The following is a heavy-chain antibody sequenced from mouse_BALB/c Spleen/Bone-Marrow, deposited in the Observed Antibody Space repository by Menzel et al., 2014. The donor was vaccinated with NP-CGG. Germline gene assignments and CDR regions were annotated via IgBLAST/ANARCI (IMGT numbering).Heavy chain of an antibody. V-gene: IGHV1-14*01. CDR3: ARGGYRYRYADYFDY. Sequence: VQLKESGPELVKPGASVKMSCKASGYTFTSYVMHWVKQRPGQGLEWIGYINPYNDGTKYNEKFKGKATLTSDKSSSTAYMELSSLTSEDSAVYYCARGGYRYRYADYFDYWGQGTSLTVSS. CDR2: INPYNDGT. J-gene: IGHJ2*02. CDR1: GYTFTSYV. D-gene: IGHD2-14*01.